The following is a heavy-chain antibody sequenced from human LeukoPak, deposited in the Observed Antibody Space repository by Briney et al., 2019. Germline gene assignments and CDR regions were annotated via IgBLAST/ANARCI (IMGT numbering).Heavy chain of an antibody. D-gene: IGHD5-12*01. J-gene: IGHJ4*02. CDR1: EFTFSSYD. CDR2: ISGSGGST. V-gene: IGHV3-23*01. Sequence: GGSLRLSCVASEFTFSSYDMSWVRQAPGKGLEWVSAISGSGGSTYYADSVKGRFTISRDNSKNTLYLQMSSLRAEDTAVYYCAKAPDIVATIDYWGQGTLVTVSS. CDR3: AKAPDIVATIDY.